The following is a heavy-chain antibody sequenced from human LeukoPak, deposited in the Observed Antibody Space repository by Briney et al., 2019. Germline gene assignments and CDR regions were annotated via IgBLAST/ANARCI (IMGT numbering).Heavy chain of an antibody. Sequence: GRSLRLSCAASGLTFSSYAMHWVRQAPGKGLEWVAVISYDGSNKYYADSVKGRFTISRDNSKNTLYLQMNSLRAEDTAVYYCARERHYYDSSGYPDYWGQGTLVTVSS. J-gene: IGHJ4*02. V-gene: IGHV3-30-3*01. D-gene: IGHD3-22*01. CDR1: GLTFSSYA. CDR3: ARERHYYDSSGYPDY. CDR2: ISYDGSNK.